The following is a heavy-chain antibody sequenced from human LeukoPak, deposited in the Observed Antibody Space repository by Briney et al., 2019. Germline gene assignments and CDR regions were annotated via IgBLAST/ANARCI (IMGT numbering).Heavy chain of an antibody. Sequence: GSSVTVSCKASGGTFSSYAISWVRQAPGQGLEWMGGIIPIFGTANYAQKFQGRVTITTDESTSTAYMELSSLRSEDTAVYYCASCYCSSTSCYETFDYWGQGTLVTVSS. D-gene: IGHD2-2*01. CDR3: ASCYCSSTSCYETFDY. CDR2: IIPIFGTA. CDR1: GGTFSSYA. J-gene: IGHJ4*02. V-gene: IGHV1-69*05.